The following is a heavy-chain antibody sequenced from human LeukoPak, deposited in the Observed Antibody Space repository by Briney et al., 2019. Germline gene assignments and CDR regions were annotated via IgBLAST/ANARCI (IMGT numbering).Heavy chain of an antibody. Sequence: SETLSLTCTVSGGSISSYYWSWIRQPPGKGLEWIGYIYYSGSTNYNPSLKSRVTISVDTSKNQFSLKLSSVTAADTAVYYCARTISLGDIVVVPAAIAEEEEANRFDPWGQGTLVTVSS. CDR2: IYYSGST. CDR3: ARTISLGDIVVVPAAIAEEEEANRFDP. V-gene: IGHV4-59*01. J-gene: IGHJ5*02. D-gene: IGHD2-2*01. CDR1: GGSISSYY.